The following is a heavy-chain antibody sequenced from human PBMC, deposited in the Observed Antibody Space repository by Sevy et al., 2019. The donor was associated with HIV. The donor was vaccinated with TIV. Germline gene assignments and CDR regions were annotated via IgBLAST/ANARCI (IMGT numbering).Heavy chain of an antibody. CDR3: ARGPTWYYFDY. CDR2: IFYSGST. Sequence: SETLSLTCTVSGGPISNYYWSWIRQPPGKGLEWIGYIFYSGSTNYNPSLKSRVTISLDTSKNQFSLRLSSVTAADTALYYCARGPTWYYFDYWGQGTLVTVSS. D-gene: IGHD2-15*01. CDR1: GGPISNYY. J-gene: IGHJ4*02. V-gene: IGHV4-59*08.